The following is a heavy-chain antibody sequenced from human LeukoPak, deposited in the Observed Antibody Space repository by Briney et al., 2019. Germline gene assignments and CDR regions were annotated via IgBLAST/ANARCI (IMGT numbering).Heavy chain of an antibody. J-gene: IGHJ6*02. D-gene: IGHD2-2*01. CDR1: GFTFSSYA. CDR2: ISGSGGST. Sequence: GGSLRLSCAASGFTFSSYAMRWVRPAPGKGLEWVSAISGSGGSTYYADSVKGRFTISRDNSKNTLYLQMNSLRAEDTAVYYCAKDAPVVVVPAAIFDVWGQGPTVTVSS. CDR3: AKDAPVVVVPAAIFDV. V-gene: IGHV3-23*01.